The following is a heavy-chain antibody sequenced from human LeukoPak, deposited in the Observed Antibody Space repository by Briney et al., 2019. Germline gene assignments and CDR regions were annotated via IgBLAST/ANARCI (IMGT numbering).Heavy chain of an antibody. CDR2: IIPIFGTA. Sequence: GPSVKVSRTASGGTFTSYAISWVRRAPGHGLEWMGGIIPIFGTANYAQKFQGRVTITADESTSTAYMELSSLRSEDTAVYYCARTCITIRTAPCNWFDPWGQGTLVTVSS. CDR3: ARTCITIRTAPCNWFDP. CDR1: GGTFTSYA. J-gene: IGHJ5*02. D-gene: IGHD3-3*01. V-gene: IGHV1-69*01.